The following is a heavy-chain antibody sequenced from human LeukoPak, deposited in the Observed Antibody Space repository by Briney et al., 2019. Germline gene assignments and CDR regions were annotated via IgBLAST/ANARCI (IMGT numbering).Heavy chain of an antibody. Sequence: ASVKVSCKASGYTFTSYGISWVRQAPGQGLEWMGWISAYNGNTNYAQKLQGRVTMTTDTSTSTAYMELRSLRSDDTAVYYCCVGYCTNGVCYPLDYWGQGTLVTVSS. D-gene: IGHD2-8*01. V-gene: IGHV1-18*01. CDR2: ISAYNGNT. CDR1: GYTFTSYG. CDR3: CVGYCTNGVCYPLDY. J-gene: IGHJ4*02.